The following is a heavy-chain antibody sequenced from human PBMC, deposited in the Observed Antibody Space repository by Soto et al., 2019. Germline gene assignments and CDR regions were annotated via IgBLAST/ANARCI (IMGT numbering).Heavy chain of an antibody. V-gene: IGHV3-33*01. CDR2: IWYDGSKK. D-gene: IGHD3-3*01. Sequence: QVQVVESGGGVVQPGRSLRLSCAASGFTFSSFGMHWVRQAPGKGLEWVSLIWYDGSKKSYGDSVKGRFPISRDNSRNTVYLQMNSLRADDTAVYYCARDASYYSLWSGYYPSRNGMDVWGQGTTVTVSS. J-gene: IGHJ6*02. CDR3: ARDASYYSLWSGYYPSRNGMDV. CDR1: GFTFSSFG.